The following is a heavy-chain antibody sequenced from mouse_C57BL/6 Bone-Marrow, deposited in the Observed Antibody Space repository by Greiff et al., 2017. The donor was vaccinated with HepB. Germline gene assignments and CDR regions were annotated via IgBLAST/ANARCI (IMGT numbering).Heavy chain of an antibody. CDR1: EYEFPSHD. CDR2: INSDGGST. Sequence: EVMLVESGGGLVQPGESLKLSCESNEYEFPSHDMSWVRKTPEKRLELVAAINSDGGSTYYPVTMEIRFIISRDNTKKTLYLQMSSLRSEDTALYYCARHVLNWDSVDYWGQGTTLTVSS. J-gene: IGHJ2*01. D-gene: IGHD4-1*01. CDR3: ARHVLNWDSVDY. V-gene: IGHV5-2*01.